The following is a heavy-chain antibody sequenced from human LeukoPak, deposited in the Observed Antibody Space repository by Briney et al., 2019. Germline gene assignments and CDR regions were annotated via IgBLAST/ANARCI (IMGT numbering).Heavy chain of an antibody. CDR1: GDTVSIHPAA. Sequence: SHTLPLTCAICGDTVSIHPAAYNWLSLSPSGGLEWLGRTCYRSTWLNDYAPSVRGRITVSLDTSKNQFPLQLNSVTPEDTAVYYCARDRLGMGYWGQGTPVTVSS. J-gene: IGHJ4*02. V-gene: IGHV6-1*01. D-gene: IGHD7-27*01. CDR2: TCYRSTWLN. CDR3: ARDRLGMGY.